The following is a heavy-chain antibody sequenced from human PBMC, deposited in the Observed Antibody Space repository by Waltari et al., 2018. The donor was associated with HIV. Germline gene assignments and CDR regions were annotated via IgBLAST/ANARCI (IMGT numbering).Heavy chain of an antibody. J-gene: IGHJ4*02. V-gene: IGHV3-74*01. Sequence: EVQLVQSGGGLVQPGGSRRLSCAASGFSVSRYWMHWVRQIPGQGLVWVSRIKPDGNTINYACSVRGRFTISRDYAKNTLYLQMNSLRDEDTAMYYCVKDMFGEYDYWGQGTLVTVSS. CDR1: GFSVSRYW. D-gene: IGHD3-10*02. CDR2: IKPDGNTI. CDR3: VKDMFGEYDY.